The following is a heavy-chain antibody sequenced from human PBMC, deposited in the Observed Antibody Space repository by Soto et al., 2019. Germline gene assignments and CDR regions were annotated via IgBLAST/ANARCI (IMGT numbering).Heavy chain of an antibody. CDR1: GFTFSSYA. Sequence: GGSLRLSCAASGFTFSSYAMSWVRQAPGKGLEWVSAISGSGGSTYYADSVKGRFTISRDNSKNTLYLQMNSLRAEDTAVYYCAKWENYYYDSSGYSWGQGTLVTVSS. V-gene: IGHV3-23*01. CDR3: AKWENYYYDSSGYS. D-gene: IGHD3-22*01. J-gene: IGHJ4*02. CDR2: ISGSGGST.